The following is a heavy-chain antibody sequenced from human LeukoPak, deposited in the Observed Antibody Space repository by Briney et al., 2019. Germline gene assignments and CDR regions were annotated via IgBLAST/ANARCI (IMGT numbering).Heavy chain of an antibody. D-gene: IGHD3-22*01. Sequence: GASVKVSCKASGYTFTSYGISWVRQAPGQGLEWMGWISAYNGDTNYAQKLQGRVTMTTDTSTSTAYMELRSLRSDDTAVYYCARGGLAPHHITLIVVASSTDAFDIWGQGTMVTVSS. J-gene: IGHJ3*02. CDR3: ARGGLAPHHITLIVVASSTDAFDI. V-gene: IGHV1-18*01. CDR1: GYTFTSYG. CDR2: ISAYNGDT.